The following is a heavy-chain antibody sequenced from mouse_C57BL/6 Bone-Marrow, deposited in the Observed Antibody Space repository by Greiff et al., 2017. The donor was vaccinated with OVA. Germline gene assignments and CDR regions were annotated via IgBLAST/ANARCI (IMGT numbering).Heavy chain of an antibody. CDR3: ARSPLLLRYAMDY. Sequence: QVQLQQPGAELVMPGASVKLSCKASGYTFTSYWMHWVKQRPGQGLEWIGEIDPSDSYTNYNQKFKGKSTLTVDKSSSTAYMQLSSLTSEDSAVYYCARSPLLLRYAMDYWGQGTSVTVSS. J-gene: IGHJ4*01. CDR1: GYTFTSYW. V-gene: IGHV1-69*01. D-gene: IGHD1-1*01. CDR2: IDPSDSYT.